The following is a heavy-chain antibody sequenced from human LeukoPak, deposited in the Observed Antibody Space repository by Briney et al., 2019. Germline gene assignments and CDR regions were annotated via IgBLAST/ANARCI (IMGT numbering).Heavy chain of an antibody. V-gene: IGHV3-30*02. CDR1: GFTFSSYG. D-gene: IGHD4-23*01. Sequence: GGSLRLSCAASGFTFSSYGMHWVRQAPGKGLEWVAFIRYDGSNKYYADSVKGRFTISRDNSKNTLYLQMNSLRAEDTAVYYCAKDRPTVVTRRHYFDYWGRGILVTVSS. J-gene: IGHJ4*02. CDR2: IRYDGSNK. CDR3: AKDRPTVVTRRHYFDY.